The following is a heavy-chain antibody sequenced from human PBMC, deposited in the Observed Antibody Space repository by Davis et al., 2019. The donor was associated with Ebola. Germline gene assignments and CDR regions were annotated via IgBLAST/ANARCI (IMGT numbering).Heavy chain of an antibody. CDR2: INPDGGRT. J-gene: IGHJ4*02. CDR3: TRDFDRVRE. D-gene: IGHD3-22*01. V-gene: IGHV3-74*01. Sequence: PGGSLRLSCAAFRGFWMHWVRQAPGKGLVWVSRINPDGGRTGYADSVKGRFTISRDSAKNTVYLQMNSLRVEDTAVYYCTRDFDRVREWGQGTLVTVSS. CDR1: RGFW.